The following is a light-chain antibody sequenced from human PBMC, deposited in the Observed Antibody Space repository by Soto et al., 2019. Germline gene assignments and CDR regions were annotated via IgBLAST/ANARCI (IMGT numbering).Light chain of an antibody. CDR1: QSISSW. J-gene: IGKJ5*01. Sequence: DIQMTQSPSTLSSSVGDRVTITCRASQSISSWLAWYQQKPGKAPKLLIYDASSLESGVPSRFSGSGSGTEFTLTFSSLQPDDFATYYCQQSNNLPISFGQGTRLEI. V-gene: IGKV1-5*01. CDR3: QQSNNLPIS. CDR2: DAS.